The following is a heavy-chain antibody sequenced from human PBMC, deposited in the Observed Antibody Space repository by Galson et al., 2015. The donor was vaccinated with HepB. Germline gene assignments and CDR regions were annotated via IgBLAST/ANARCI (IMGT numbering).Heavy chain of an antibody. CDR3: AKDHFGGSPYLNGYFDY. V-gene: IGHV3-21*04. J-gene: IGHJ4*02. CDR1: GFTFSSYS. D-gene: IGHD1-26*01. Sequence: SLRLSCAASGFTFSSYSMNWVRQAPGKGLEWVSSISSSSSYIYYADSVKGRFTVSRDNAKNSLYLQMNSLRAEDTALYYCAKDHFGGSPYLNGYFDYWGQGTLVTVSS. CDR2: ISSSSSYI.